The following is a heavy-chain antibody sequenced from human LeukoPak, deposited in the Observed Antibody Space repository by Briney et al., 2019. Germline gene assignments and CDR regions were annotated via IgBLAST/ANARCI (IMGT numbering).Heavy chain of an antibody. CDR1: GFTFRSNS. Sequence: GGSLRLSCEASGFTFRSNSMSWVRQTPGKGLEWVSSISGSGDDTYYADSVWGRFTLSRDYSKNTLYLQMNSLSTEDTGLYYCARGAIAARRFDSWGQGTLVTVSS. J-gene: IGHJ4*02. V-gene: IGHV3-23*01. CDR2: ISGSGDDT. D-gene: IGHD6-6*01. CDR3: ARGAIAARRFDS.